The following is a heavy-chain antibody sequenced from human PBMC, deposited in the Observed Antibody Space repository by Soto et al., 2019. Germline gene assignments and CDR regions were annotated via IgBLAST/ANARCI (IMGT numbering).Heavy chain of an antibody. J-gene: IGHJ6*02. V-gene: IGHV1-3*01. CDR3: ARGFLVASSWYIRSYGMDV. D-gene: IGHD6-13*01. Sequence: QVQLVQSGAEVKKPGASVKVSCKASGYTFTSYAMHWVRQAPGQRLEWMGWINAGNGNTKYSQKFQGRVTITRDTSASTAYMELSSLRSEDTAVYYCARGFLVASSWYIRSYGMDVWGQGTTVTVSS. CDR2: INAGNGNT. CDR1: GYTFTSYA.